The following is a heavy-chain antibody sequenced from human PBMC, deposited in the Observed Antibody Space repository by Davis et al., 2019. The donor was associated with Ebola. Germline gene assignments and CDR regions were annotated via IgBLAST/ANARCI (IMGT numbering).Heavy chain of an antibody. CDR1: GFTFRSYA. V-gene: IGHV3-23*01. CDR2: ISGSGART. Sequence: GESPKISCAASGFTFRSYAMRWVRQAPGKGLEWVSLISGSGARTYYADSVKGRFTISRDNSNNTLYLQMNSLRVEDTGVYYCARDLKGMYVWGKGTTVTVSS. J-gene: IGHJ6*03. CDR3: ARDLKGMYV.